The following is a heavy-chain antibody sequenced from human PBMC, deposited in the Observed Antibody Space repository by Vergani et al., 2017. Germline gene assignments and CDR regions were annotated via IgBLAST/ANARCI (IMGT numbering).Heavy chain of an antibody. Sequence: EVQLVESGGGLVQPGRSLRLSCAASGFTFDDYAMHWVRQAPGKGLEWVSGISWNSGSIGYADSVKGRFTISRDNAKNSLYLQMNSLRAEDTAVYYCARARITMVRGVPRGYFDYWGQGTLVTVSS. J-gene: IGHJ4*02. CDR2: ISWNSGSI. D-gene: IGHD3-10*01. CDR1: GFTFDDYA. V-gene: IGHV3-9*01. CDR3: ARARITMVRGVPRGYFDY.